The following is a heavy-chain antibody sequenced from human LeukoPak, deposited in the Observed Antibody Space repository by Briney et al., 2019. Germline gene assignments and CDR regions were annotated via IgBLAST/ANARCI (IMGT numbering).Heavy chain of an antibody. CDR1: GYSFTSYW. V-gene: IGHV5-10-1*01. CDR3: ASLITNGSGSYVDY. D-gene: IGHD3-10*01. J-gene: IGHJ4*02. Sequence: GESLKISSKGSGYSFTSYWISGLRQMPGKGLGWLGRIDPSDSYTNYSPSFQGHVTISADKSISTAYLQWSSLKASDTAMYYCASLITNGSGSYVDYWGQGTLVTVSS. CDR2: IDPSDSYT.